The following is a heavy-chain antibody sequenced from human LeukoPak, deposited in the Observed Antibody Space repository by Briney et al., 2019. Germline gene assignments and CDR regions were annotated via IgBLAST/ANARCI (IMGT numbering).Heavy chain of an antibody. CDR3: ASGRPLGFDY. Sequence: NPSETLSLTCTVSGGSISSYYWTWIRQPPGKGLEWIGYIYYSGTTNYNPSLKSRVTISVDTSKNQFSLKLSSVTAADTAVYYCASGRPLGFDYWGQGTLVTVSS. V-gene: IGHV4-59*01. CDR1: GGSISSYY. D-gene: IGHD1-26*01. J-gene: IGHJ4*02. CDR2: IYYSGTT.